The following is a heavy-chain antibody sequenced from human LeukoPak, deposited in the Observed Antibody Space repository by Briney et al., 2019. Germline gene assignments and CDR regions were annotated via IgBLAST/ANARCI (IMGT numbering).Heavy chain of an antibody. CDR2: ISSSSSYI. V-gene: IGHV3-21*01. CDR1: GFTFSSYS. J-gene: IGHJ4*02. CDR3: ARDGGMGKYCSGGSCYRRSNYFDY. Sequence: PGGSLRLSCAASGFTFSSYSMNWVRQAPGKGLEWVSSISSSSSYIYYADSVKGRFTISRDNAKNSLYLQMNSLRAEDTAVYYCARDGGMGKYCSGGSCYRRSNYFDYWGQGALVTVSS. D-gene: IGHD2-15*01.